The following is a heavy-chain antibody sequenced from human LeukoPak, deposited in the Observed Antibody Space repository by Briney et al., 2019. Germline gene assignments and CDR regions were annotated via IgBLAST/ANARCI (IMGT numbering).Heavy chain of an antibody. Sequence: SETLSLTCTASGGSINSYYWSWIRQPPGRGLEWIGYIYYSGSINYNPSLKSRVTISVDTAKNQFSLKLTSVTAADTAVYYCARPRYNWDDLTKAFDIWGQGIMVTVSS. CDR3: ARPRYNWDDLTKAFDI. J-gene: IGHJ3*02. V-gene: IGHV4-59*01. CDR2: IYYSGSI. CDR1: GGSINSYY. D-gene: IGHD1-1*01.